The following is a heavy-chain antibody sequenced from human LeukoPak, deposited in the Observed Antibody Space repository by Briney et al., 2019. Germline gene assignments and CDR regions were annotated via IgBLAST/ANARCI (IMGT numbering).Heavy chain of an antibody. V-gene: IGHV3-23*01. Sequence: GGSLRLSCAASGFTFSSYAMSWVRQAPGKGLEWVSAISGSGGSTYYADSVKGRFTISRDNSKNTLYLQMNSLRAEDTAVYYCAKAKSIAAAGRERYYFDYWGQGTLVTVSS. CDR2: ISGSGGST. J-gene: IGHJ4*02. CDR3: AKAKSIAAAGRERYYFDY. D-gene: IGHD6-13*01. CDR1: GFTFSSYA.